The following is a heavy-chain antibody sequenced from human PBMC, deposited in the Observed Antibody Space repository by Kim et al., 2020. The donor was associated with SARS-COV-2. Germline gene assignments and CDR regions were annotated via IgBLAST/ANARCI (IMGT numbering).Heavy chain of an antibody. CDR2: ISSSSSTI. J-gene: IGHJ6*02. CDR3: ARERDGYKMLYYYYYGMDV. D-gene: IGHD5-12*01. V-gene: IGHV3-48*02. CDR1: GFTFSSYS. Sequence: GGSLRLSCAASGFTFSSYSMNWVRQAPGKGLEWVSYISSSSSTIYYADSVKGRFTISRDNAKNSLYLQMNSLRDEDTAVYYCARERDGYKMLYYYYYGMDVWGQGTTVTVSS.